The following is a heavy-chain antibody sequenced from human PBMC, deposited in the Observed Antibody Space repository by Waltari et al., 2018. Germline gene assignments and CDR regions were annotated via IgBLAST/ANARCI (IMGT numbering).Heavy chain of an antibody. CDR1: GGSITTTYN. D-gene: IGHD4-17*01. CDR2: MQYRGST. V-gene: IGHV4-39*01. Sequence: QLQLQESGPGLVRPSATLSLTCTVSGGSITTTYNWAWIRQPPGKGLEWMGNMQYRGSTFYNPSLMSRVTISLDTSKNQFSLTLTSMDAADTAVYFCGRIAFGDDGGYFQYWGQGTMVTVSS. CDR3: GRIAFGDDGGYFQY. J-gene: IGHJ1*01.